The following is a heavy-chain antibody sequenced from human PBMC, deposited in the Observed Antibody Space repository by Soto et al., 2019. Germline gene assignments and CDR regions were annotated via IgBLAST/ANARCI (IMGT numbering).Heavy chain of an antibody. Sequence: QVQLVQSGAEVKKPGASVKVSCKASGYTFTSSGISWVLQAPGQGLEWMGWISAYNGNTNYAQKLQGRVKMTTDTATITDYMQPPSLSSDDTAVYYCAINPGFRSDYWGHGTLVTVSS. J-gene: IGHJ4*01. CDR1: GYTFTSSG. CDR3: AINPGFRSDY. CDR2: ISAYNGNT. D-gene: IGHD3-9*01. V-gene: IGHV1-18*01.